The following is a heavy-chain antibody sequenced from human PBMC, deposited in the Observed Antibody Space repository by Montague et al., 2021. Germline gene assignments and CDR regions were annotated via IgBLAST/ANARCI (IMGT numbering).Heavy chain of an antibody. V-gene: IGHV4-59*01. Sequence: SETLSLTCVVSGASITSYYWSWIRQPPGKGLECTGYIHYSGTTNYNPSLKSRVTLSVDTSKNQISLKLSHVTAADTAVYYCARLHYHDMNFDLWGRGTLVTVSS. J-gene: IGHJ2*01. CDR1: GASITSYY. CDR2: IHYSGTT. D-gene: IGHD3-16*01. CDR3: ARLHYHDMNFDL.